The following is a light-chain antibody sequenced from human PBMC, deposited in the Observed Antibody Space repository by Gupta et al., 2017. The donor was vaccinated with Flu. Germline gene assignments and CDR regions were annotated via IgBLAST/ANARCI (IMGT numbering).Light chain of an antibody. CDR1: QSGSPY. CDR3: QQRSSRPPGIRFA. CDR2: DAS. V-gene: IGKV3-11*01. Sequence: TLACRASQSGSPYLACYQQKPGKAPKLLIYDASNRATCIPAMFSGSGSGTNFTLTISGLEPEDVAVYYCQQRSSRPPGIRFAFGPGTKVDI. J-gene: IGKJ3*01.